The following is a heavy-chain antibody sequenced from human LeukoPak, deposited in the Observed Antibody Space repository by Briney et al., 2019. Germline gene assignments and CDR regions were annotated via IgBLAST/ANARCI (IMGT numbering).Heavy chain of an antibody. D-gene: IGHD5-18*01. J-gene: IGHJ4*02. CDR1: GFTFGSHA. Sequence: GGSLRLSCEASGFTFGSHAMYWVRQAPGKGLEWVAGIFGSGGSPHYADPVKGRFTISRDNSRNTVYLQINSLGAEDTAVYYCGKTTVGYSSGQKPAWPVDYWGQGTLVTVSS. CDR2: IFGSGGSP. V-gene: IGHV3-23*01. CDR3: GKTTVGYSSGQKPAWPVDY.